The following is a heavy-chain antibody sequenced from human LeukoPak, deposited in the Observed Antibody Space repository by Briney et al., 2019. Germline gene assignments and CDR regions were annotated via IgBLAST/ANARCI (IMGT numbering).Heavy chain of an antibody. D-gene: IGHD4-11*01. CDR1: GFTFSSYA. J-gene: IGHJ6*02. CDR2: ISYDGSNK. V-gene: IGHV3-30-3*01. CDR3: ARDVYRFDTVTTHLVYYGMDV. Sequence: PGGSLRLSCAASGFTFSSYAMHWVRQAPGKGLEWVAVISYDGSNKYYADSVKGRFTISRDNSKNTLYLQMNSLRAEDTAVYYCARDVYRFDTVTTHLVYYGMDVWGQGTTVTVSS.